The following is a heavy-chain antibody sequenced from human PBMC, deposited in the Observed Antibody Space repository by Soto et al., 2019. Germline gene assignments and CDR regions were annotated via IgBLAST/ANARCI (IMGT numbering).Heavy chain of an antibody. D-gene: IGHD1-1*01. Sequence: QVQLVQSGAEVEEPGASVKVSCKASGYNFNDYFMHWMRQAPGQGLEWMGWIRPKSGETKYEQKFQGRVNMTSDTSISTAYMQLTMVTSDDTAVYFCAAETGADTFDYWGQGTLVTVST. CDR1: GYNFNDYF. J-gene: IGHJ4*02. CDR2: IRPKSGET. V-gene: IGHV1-2*02. CDR3: AAETGADTFDY.